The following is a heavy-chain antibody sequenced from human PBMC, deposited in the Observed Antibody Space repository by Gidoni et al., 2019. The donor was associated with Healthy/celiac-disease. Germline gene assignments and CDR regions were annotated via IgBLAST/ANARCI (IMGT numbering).Heavy chain of an antibody. D-gene: IGHD4-17*01. V-gene: IGHV4-30-2*01. J-gene: IGHJ4*02. CDR1: GGSIRSGGYS. CDR3: ARTIHDYGDYVFDY. Sequence: QLQLQESGSGLVQPSQTLSLPCAVSGGSIRSGGYSWSWIRQPPGKGLEWIGYIYHSGSTYYNPSLKSRVTISVDRSKNQFSLKLSSVTAADTAVYYCARTIHDYGDYVFDYWGQGTLVTVSS. CDR2: IYHSGST.